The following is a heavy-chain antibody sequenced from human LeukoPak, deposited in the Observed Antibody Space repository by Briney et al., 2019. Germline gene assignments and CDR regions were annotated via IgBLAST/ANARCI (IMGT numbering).Heavy chain of an antibody. Sequence: PSQTPSLTCTVSGGSISSGSYYWSWIRQPAGKGLEWIGRIYASGSTNYNPSLKSRVTISVDTSKNQFSLKLSSVTAADTAVYYCARARSITIFGVVIPRGDYMDVWGKGTTVTVSS. J-gene: IGHJ6*03. D-gene: IGHD3-3*01. CDR3: ARARSITIFGVVIPRGDYMDV. V-gene: IGHV4-61*02. CDR1: GGSISSGSYY. CDR2: IYASGST.